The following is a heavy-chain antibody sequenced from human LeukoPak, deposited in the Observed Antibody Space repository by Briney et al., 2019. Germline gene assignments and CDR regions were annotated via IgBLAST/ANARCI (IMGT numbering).Heavy chain of an antibody. J-gene: IGHJ4*02. CDR3: AKARGTVVPPFDY. CDR1: GFTFSTYA. V-gene: IGHV3-64*01. D-gene: IGHD3-22*01. Sequence: GGSLRLSCAASGFTFSTYAMHWVRQAPGKGLEHVSGISGNGVRTYNANSVKGRFTISRDNSKNTLYLQMGSLRAEDMAVYYCAKARGTVVPPFDYWGQGTLVTVSS. CDR2: ISGNGVRT.